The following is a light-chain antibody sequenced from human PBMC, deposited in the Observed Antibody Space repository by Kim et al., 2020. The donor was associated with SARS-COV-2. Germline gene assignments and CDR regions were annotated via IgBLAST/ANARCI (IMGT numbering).Light chain of an antibody. Sequence: DIVLTQSPGTLSLSPGERATLSCRASHNIPNSYLAWYQHKPGQAPRLLIYGASTRAAGIPDRFTGRGSVTDFTLTISRLEPEDFGMYYCQQYGYSPSFGQGTKLEI. CDR2: GAS. CDR1: HNIPNSY. J-gene: IGKJ2*01. CDR3: QQYGYSPS. V-gene: IGKV3-20*01.